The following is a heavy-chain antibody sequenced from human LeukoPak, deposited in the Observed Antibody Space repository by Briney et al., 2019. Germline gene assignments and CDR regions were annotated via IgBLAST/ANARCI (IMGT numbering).Heavy chain of an antibody. CDR3: ARGKPTYYFGSGSYHYFDY. Sequence: PSETLSLTCTVSGGSISSGSYYWSWIRQPAGKGLEWIGRIYTSGSTNYNLSLKSRVTISIDTSKNQFSLKLTSVTAADTAVYYCARGKPTYYFGSGSYHYFDYWGQGTLVTVSS. V-gene: IGHV4-61*02. CDR2: IYTSGST. CDR1: GGSISSGSYY. D-gene: IGHD3-10*01. J-gene: IGHJ4*02.